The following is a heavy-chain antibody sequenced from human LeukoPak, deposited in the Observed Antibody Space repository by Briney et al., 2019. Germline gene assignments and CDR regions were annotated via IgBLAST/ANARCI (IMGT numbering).Heavy chain of an antibody. Sequence: PGGSLRLSCAASGFSFSNYAMTWVRQAPGKGLERVSEISGSGESTYYGDSEKGRFTISRDNSKNTLYLQMNSLRAEDTAVYYCAKVFGIAVAATWFHYWGQGTLVTVSS. D-gene: IGHD6-19*01. V-gene: IGHV3-23*01. CDR2: ISGSGEST. CDR1: GFSFSNYA. J-gene: IGHJ4*02. CDR3: AKVFGIAVAATWFHY.